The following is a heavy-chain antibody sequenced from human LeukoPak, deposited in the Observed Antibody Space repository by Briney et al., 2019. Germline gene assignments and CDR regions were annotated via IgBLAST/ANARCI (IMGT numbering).Heavy chain of an antibody. J-gene: IGHJ3*02. D-gene: IGHD3-3*01. CDR3: ATGYYDFWSGYREAFDI. CDR1: GGSISSYY. Sequence: SETLSLTCTVSGGSISSYYWSWIRQPPGKGLEWIGYIYYSGSTNYNPSLKSRVTISVDTSKNQFSLKLSSVTAADTAVYYCATGYYDFWSGYREAFDIWGQGTMVTVSS. CDR2: IYYSGST. V-gene: IGHV4-59*01.